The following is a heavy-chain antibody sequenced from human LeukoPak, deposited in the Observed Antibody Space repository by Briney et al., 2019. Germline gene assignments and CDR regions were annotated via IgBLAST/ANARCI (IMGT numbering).Heavy chain of an antibody. D-gene: IGHD1-1*01. Sequence: ASVKVSCKVSGYTLTDLSIHWVRQSPGKGLEWMGGFDPEDGERIYALKFQGRVTTTEDTSTDTAFMALSSLRSEDTAVYYCATGYTTMTVDYFDNWGQGTLVTVSS. CDR3: ATGYTTMTVDYFDN. J-gene: IGHJ4*02. CDR2: FDPEDGER. V-gene: IGHV1-24*01. CDR1: GYTLTDLS.